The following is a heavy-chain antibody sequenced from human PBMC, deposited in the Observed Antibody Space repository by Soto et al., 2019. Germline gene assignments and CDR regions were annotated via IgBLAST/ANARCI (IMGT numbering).Heavy chain of an antibody. CDR3: ARDPAGAAPGRYYYYGMDV. CDR1: GFTFSSYA. Sequence: PGGSLSLSCAASGFTFSSYAMHWVRQAPGKGLEWVAVISYDGSNKYYADSVKGRFTISRDNAKNTLYLQMNSLRAEDTAVYYCARDPAGAAPGRYYYYGMDVWGPGTTVTVSS. J-gene: IGHJ6*02. CDR2: ISYDGSNK. D-gene: IGHD6-13*01. V-gene: IGHV3-30-3*01.